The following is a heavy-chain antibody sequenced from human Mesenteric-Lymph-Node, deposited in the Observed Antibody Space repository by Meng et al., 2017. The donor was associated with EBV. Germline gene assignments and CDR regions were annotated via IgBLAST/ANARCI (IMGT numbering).Heavy chain of an antibody. CDR2: ISYSGNT. CDR1: GDSNSGGGYY. J-gene: IGHJ1*01. Sequence: QVRRQEGGPGVVQPSPTPSLSCGVSGDSNSGGGYYWSWIHQPPGKGLEWIGYISYSGNTYYNTSLKSRLTISLDTSKNQFSLKLKSVTAADTAVYYCARALYSGYDYFDWGQGTLVTVSS. D-gene: IGHD5-12*01. CDR3: ARALYSGYDYFD. V-gene: IGHV4-30-4*01.